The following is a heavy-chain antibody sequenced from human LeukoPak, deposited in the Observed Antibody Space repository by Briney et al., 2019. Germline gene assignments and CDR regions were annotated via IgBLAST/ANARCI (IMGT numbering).Heavy chain of an antibody. CDR2: ISGSGGST. V-gene: IGHV3-23*01. Sequence: GGSLRLSCAASGFTFSSYAMSWVRQAPGKGLEWVSAISGSGGSTYYADSVKGRFTISRDNSKNTLYLQMNSLRAEDTAVYYCAKDRYYYDSSGYHNWFDPWGKGTLVTVSS. CDR3: AKDRYYYDSSGYHNWFDP. J-gene: IGHJ5*02. CDR1: GFTFSSYA. D-gene: IGHD3-22*01.